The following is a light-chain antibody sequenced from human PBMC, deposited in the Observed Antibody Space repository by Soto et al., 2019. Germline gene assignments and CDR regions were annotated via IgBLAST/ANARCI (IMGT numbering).Light chain of an antibody. CDR2: GAS. V-gene: IGKV3-20*01. J-gene: IGKJ1*01. CDR1: QSVSSNY. Sequence: EIVLTQSPGTLSLSPGERATLSCRASQSVSSNYLAWYQQKRGQAPRLLIYGASSRATGIPTTFSGSGSVSDSTLTISRLVPEDFAVYYCQRYDTSPRTFGQGTKVDI. CDR3: QRYDTSPRT.